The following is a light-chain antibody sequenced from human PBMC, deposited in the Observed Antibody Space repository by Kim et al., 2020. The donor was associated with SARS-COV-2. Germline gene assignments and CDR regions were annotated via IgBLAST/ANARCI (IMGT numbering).Light chain of an antibody. J-gene: IGLJ3*02. CDR1: SGSIASNY. V-gene: IGLV6-57*04. CDR3: QSYDSSNWV. Sequence: NFMLTQPHSVSESPGKTVTISCTRSSGSIASNYVQWYQQRPGSAPTTVIYEDNQRPSGVPDRFSGSIDSSSNSAPLTISGLKTEDEADYYCQSYDSSNWVFGGGTQLTVL. CDR2: EDN.